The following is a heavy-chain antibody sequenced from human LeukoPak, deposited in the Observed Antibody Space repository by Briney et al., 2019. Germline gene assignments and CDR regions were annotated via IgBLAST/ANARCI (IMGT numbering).Heavy chain of an antibody. CDR3: ARNYDSSGYYKAGFDY. Sequence: PSETLSLTCTVSGGSISSSSYYWGWIRQPPGKGLEWIGSIYYSGSTYYNPSLKSRVTISVDTAKNQFSLKLSSVTAAVTAVYYCARNYDSSGYYKAGFDYWGQGTLVTVSS. CDR2: IYYSGST. CDR1: GGSISSSSYY. D-gene: IGHD3-22*01. V-gene: IGHV4-39*01. J-gene: IGHJ4*02.